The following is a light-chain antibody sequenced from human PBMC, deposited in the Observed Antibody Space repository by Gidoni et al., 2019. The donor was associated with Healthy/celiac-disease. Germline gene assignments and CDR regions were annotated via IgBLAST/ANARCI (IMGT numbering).Light chain of an antibody. CDR3: GTWDIRLSAGRV. Sequence: QSVLTQPPSVSAAPAQQVTISCSGSSSNIGNNYVSWYQQLTGTGTKLLIYENNKRPVGITERFSGSKSVTSATLGIPGLQTGDEAAYYCGTWDIRLSAGRVFGGGTKLTVL. CDR2: ENN. CDR1: SSNIGNNY. J-gene: IGLJ3*02. V-gene: IGLV1-51*02.